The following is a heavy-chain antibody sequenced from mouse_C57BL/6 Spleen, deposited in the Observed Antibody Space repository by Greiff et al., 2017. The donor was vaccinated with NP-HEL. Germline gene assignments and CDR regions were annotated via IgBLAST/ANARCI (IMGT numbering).Heavy chain of an antibody. CDR1: GYSITSGYY. CDR2: ISYDGSN. Sequence: VQLKESGPGLVKPSQSLSLTCSVTGYSITSGYYWNWIRQFPGNKLEWMGYISYDGSNNYNPSLKNRISITRDTSKNQFFLKLNSVTTEYTATYYCARGEFYYGSSPDAMDYWGQGTSVTVSS. V-gene: IGHV3-6*01. CDR3: ARGEFYYGSSPDAMDY. D-gene: IGHD1-1*01. J-gene: IGHJ4*01.